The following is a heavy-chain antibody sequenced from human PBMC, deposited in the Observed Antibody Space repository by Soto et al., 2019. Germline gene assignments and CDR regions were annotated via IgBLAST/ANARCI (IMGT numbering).Heavy chain of an antibody. V-gene: IGHV3-21*01. D-gene: IGHD3-22*01. CDR2: ISSSSSYI. Sequence: EVQLVESGGGLVKPGGSLRLSCAASGFTFSSYSMNWVRQAPGKGLEWVSSISSSSSYIYYADSVKGRFTISRDNAKNSLYLQMNSLRAEDTDVYYCASAEYYYDSSGWYYWGQGTLVTVSS. J-gene: IGHJ4*02. CDR3: ASAEYYYDSSGWYY. CDR1: GFTFSSYS.